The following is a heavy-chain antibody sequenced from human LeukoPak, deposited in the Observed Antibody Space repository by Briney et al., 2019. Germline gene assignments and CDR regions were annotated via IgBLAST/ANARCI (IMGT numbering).Heavy chain of an antibody. D-gene: IGHD3-10*01. V-gene: IGHV4-30-2*01. CDR2: IYHSGST. CDR1: GGSISSGGYS. J-gene: IGHJ3*02. Sequence: SETLSLTCAVSGGSISSGGYSWSWIRQPPGTGLEWIGYIYHSGSTYYNPSLKSRVTISVDRSKNQFSLKLSSVTAADTAVYYCARTIRGVDAFDIWGQGTMVTVSS. CDR3: ARTIRGVDAFDI.